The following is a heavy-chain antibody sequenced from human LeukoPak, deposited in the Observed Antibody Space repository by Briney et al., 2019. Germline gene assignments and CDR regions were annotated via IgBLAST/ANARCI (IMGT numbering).Heavy chain of an antibody. CDR2: IYYSGSP. J-gene: IGHJ3*02. Sequence: SETLSLTCTVSGGSIRSYHWSWTRQPPGKGLEGIGYIYYSGSPNYHPSLKSRVTRSVDTPKIRVSLKLSSVTAADTAVYYCARQIRTTQVGWAFDIWGQGTMVSVSS. D-gene: IGHD4-17*01. V-gene: IGHV4-59*01. CDR3: ARQIRTTQVGWAFDI. CDR1: GGSIRSYH.